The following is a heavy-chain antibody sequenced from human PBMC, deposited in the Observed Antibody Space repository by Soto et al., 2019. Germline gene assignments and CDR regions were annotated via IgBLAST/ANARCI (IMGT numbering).Heavy chain of an antibody. V-gene: IGHV4-34*01. D-gene: IGHD4-17*01. Sequence: TSETLSLTCAVYGGSFSGYYWSWIRQPPGKGLEWIGEINHSGSTNYNPSLKSRVTISVDTSKHQFSLKLSSVTAADTAVYYCASTPTVTTFFYYMDVWGKGTTVTVSS. CDR1: GGSFSGYY. CDR3: ASTPTVTTFFYYMDV. J-gene: IGHJ6*03. CDR2: INHSGST.